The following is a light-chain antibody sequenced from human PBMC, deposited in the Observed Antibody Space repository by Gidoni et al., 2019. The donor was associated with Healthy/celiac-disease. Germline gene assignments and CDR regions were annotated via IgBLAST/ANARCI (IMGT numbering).Light chain of an antibody. CDR2: DAS. V-gene: IGKV3-11*01. J-gene: IGKJ2*01. Sequence: EIVFTQSPATLSLSPGERATLSCRASQSVSSYLAWYQQKPGQAPRLLIYDASNRATGIPARFSGSGSGTDFTLTISSLEPEEFAVYYCQQRSNWPPYTFGQGTKLEIK. CDR1: QSVSSY. CDR3: QQRSNWPPYT.